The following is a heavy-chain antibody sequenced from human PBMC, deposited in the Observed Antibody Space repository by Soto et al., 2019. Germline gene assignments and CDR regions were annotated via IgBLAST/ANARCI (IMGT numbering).Heavy chain of an antibody. Sequence: QVHLVESGGVVVQPGRSLRLSCAASGFTFRTYGMHWVRQAPGKGLEWLAVISNTGINKYYADSVKGRFTISRDNSRDTLFLQINSLRGEDTAIYYCAKVIRADSTSSNFYYYSGLDVWGQGTTVTVSS. CDR2: ISNTGINK. V-gene: IGHV3-30*18. CDR3: AKVIRADSTSSNFYYYSGLDV. CDR1: GFTFRTYG. J-gene: IGHJ6*02. D-gene: IGHD6-6*01.